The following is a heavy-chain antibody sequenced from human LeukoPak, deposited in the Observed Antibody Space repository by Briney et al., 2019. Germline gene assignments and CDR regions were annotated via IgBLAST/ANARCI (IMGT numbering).Heavy chain of an antibody. CDR1: GYTFTSYD. Sequence: ASVKVSCKASGYTFTSYDINWVRQATGQGLEWMGWMNPNSGNTGYAQKFQGRVTITRNTSISTAYMELSSLRSEDTAVYYCAGRVAYDAFDIWGQGTMVTVSS. J-gene: IGHJ3*02. V-gene: IGHV1-8*03. CDR3: AGRVAYDAFDI. CDR2: MNPNSGNT. D-gene: IGHD5-12*01.